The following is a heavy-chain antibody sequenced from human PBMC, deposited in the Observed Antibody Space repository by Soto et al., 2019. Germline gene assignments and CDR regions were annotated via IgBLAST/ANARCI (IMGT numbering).Heavy chain of an antibody. D-gene: IGHD6-19*01. CDR3: AREVLGGVGQWLVVYYYYMDV. Sequence: QVQLVQSGAEVKKPGSSVKVSCKASGGTFSSYTISWVRQAPGQGLEWMGRIIPILGIANYAQKFQGRVTITADKSTSTAYMELSSLRSEDTAVYYCAREVLGGVGQWLVVYYYYMDVWGKGTTVTVSS. V-gene: IGHV1-69*08. J-gene: IGHJ6*03. CDR1: GGTFSSYT. CDR2: IIPILGIA.